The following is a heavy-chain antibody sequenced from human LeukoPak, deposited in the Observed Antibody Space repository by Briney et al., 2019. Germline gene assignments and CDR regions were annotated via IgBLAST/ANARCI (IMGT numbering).Heavy chain of an antibody. V-gene: IGHV1-2*02. CDR2: INPNSGGT. CDR1: GYTFTGYY. Sequence: ASVKVSCKASGYTFTGYYMHWVRQAPGQGLEWMGWINPNSGGTNYAQKFQGRVTMTRDTSISTAYMGLSRLRSDDTAVYYCARDHEPMGAYYYYMDVWGKGTTVTISS. CDR3: ARDHEPMGAYYYYMDV. J-gene: IGHJ6*03. D-gene: IGHD3-10*01.